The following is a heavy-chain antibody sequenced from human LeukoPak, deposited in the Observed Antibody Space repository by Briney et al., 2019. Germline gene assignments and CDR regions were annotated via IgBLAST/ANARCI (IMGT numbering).Heavy chain of an antibody. J-gene: IGHJ6*03. CDR3: ARELTTGIGYYYMDV. D-gene: IGHD3-22*01. CDR2: TNWNAGST. Sequence: PGGSPRLSCVASGFTFDDYGMSWVRQAPGKGLEWVSGTNWNAGSTGYADSVKGRFTISRDNAERSLYLQMNSLRAEDTALYYCARELTTGIGYYYMDVWGKGTTVTVSS. CDR1: GFTFDDYG. V-gene: IGHV3-20*04.